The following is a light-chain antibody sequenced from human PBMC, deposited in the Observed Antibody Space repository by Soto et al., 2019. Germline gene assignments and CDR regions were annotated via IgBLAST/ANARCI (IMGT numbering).Light chain of an antibody. CDR1: SSDVGSYNL. V-gene: IGLV2-23*01. CDR3: SSYAVVGKPAVV. J-gene: IGLJ2*01. CDR2: EGS. Sequence: QSVLTQPASVSGSPGQSIAISCTGTSSDVGSYNLVSWYQQLPGKAPKLIIYEGSKRPSGVSSRFSASKSGNTASLTISGLQAENEADYYCSSYAVVGKPAVVFGGGTKLTVL.